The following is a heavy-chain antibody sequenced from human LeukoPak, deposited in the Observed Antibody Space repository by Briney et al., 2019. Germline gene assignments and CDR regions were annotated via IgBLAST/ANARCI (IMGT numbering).Heavy chain of an antibody. CDR2: ISSSSSHI. D-gene: IGHD6-19*01. Sequence: VGSLRLSCAASGFIFSTYSMKWVRQAPGKGLEWVSSISSSSSHIYYADSVKGRFTISRDNAKNSLYLQMNSLRAEDTAVYYCARYSSGWYINYWGQGTLVTVSS. V-gene: IGHV3-21*01. CDR1: GFIFSTYS. CDR3: ARYSSGWYINY. J-gene: IGHJ4*02.